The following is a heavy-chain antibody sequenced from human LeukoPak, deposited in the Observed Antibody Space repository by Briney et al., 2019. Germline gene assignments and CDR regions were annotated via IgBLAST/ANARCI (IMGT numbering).Heavy chain of an antibody. Sequence: PSESLSLTCVVSGDSITTNHWWSWVRQPPGKGLEWIGEIFHRGTTNYNPSLMSRVIISVDKSKNQFSLKVNSVTAADTAVYYCASARWDLWGRGTLVTVSS. CDR1: GDSITTNHW. J-gene: IGHJ5*02. CDR2: IFHRGTT. V-gene: IGHV4-4*02. D-gene: IGHD5-24*01. CDR3: ASARWDL.